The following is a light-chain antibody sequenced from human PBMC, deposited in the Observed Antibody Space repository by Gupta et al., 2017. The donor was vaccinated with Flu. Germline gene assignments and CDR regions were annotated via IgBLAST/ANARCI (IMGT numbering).Light chain of an antibody. CDR1: SSDVGGYEF. CDR3: SSYTSRSTLEI. Sequence: QAALTPPASVSASPGPSITICCTGTSSDVGGYEFVSWYQQHPGKAPKLMIYEVTNRPSGVSKRFSGSKSGNTASLTISGVQAEDEADYYCSSYTSRSTLEIFGGGTKVTVL. J-gene: IGLJ2*01. V-gene: IGLV2-14*01. CDR2: EVT.